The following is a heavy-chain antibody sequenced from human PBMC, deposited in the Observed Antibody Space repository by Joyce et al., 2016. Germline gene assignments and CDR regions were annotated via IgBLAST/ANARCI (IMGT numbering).Heavy chain of an antibody. CDR1: GFTFSSYA. D-gene: IGHD2-15*01. CDR3: AKQVVVAATTNWFDP. Sequence: EVQLLESGGGLVQPGGSLRLSCAASGFTFSSYAMSGVRQAPGKGLGGVSAISGRGGRTYYADSVKGRFTISRDNSKNTLYLQMNSLRAEDTAVYYCAKQVVVAATTNWFDPWGQGTLVTVSS. CDR2: ISGRGGRT. V-gene: IGHV3-23*01. J-gene: IGHJ5*02.